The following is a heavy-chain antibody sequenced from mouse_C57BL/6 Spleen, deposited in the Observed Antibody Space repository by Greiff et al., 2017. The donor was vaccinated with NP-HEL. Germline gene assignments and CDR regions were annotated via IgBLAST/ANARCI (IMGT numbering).Heavy chain of an antibody. J-gene: IGHJ3*01. Sequence: EVKLVESGGGLVKPGGSLKLSCAASGFTFSDYGMHWVRQAPEKGLEWVAYISSGSSTIYYADTVKGRFTISRDNAKNTLFLQMTSLRSEDTAMYYCATGNYGSFAYWGQGTLVTVSA. V-gene: IGHV5-17*01. CDR3: ATGNYGSFAY. D-gene: IGHD1-1*01. CDR1: GFTFSDYG. CDR2: ISSGSSTI.